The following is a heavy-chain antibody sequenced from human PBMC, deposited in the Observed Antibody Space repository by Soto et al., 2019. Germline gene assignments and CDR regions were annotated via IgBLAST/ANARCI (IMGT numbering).Heavy chain of an antibody. V-gene: IGHV1-69*02. CDR2: IIPILGIA. J-gene: IGHJ6*03. D-gene: IGHD2-2*01. CDR3: ASITSSTSHIYYYYYMDV. Sequence: ASVKVSCKASGGTFSSYTISWVRQAPGQGLEWMGRIIPILGIANYAQKFQGRVTITADKSTSTAYMELSSLRSEDTAVYYCASITSSTSHIYYYYYMDVWGKGTTVTVSS. CDR1: GGTFSSYT.